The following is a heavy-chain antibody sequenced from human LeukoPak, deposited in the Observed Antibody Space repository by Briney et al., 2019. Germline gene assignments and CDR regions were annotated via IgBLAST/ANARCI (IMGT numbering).Heavy chain of an antibody. Sequence: SETLSLTCTVSGGSINNYYWSWIRQPPGKGLEWIGYAYYSGSTNYNPSLENRVTISVDTSQNQFSLRLTSVTAADTAVYYCARGFTSYDLNYFDYWGQGTLVTVSS. D-gene: IGHD3-3*01. CDR3: ARGFTSYDLNYFDY. CDR1: GGSINNYY. V-gene: IGHV4-59*01. CDR2: AYYSGST. J-gene: IGHJ4*02.